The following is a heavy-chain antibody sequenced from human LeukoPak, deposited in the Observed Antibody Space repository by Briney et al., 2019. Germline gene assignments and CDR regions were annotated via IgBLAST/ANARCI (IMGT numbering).Heavy chain of an antibody. Sequence: ASVKVSCKASGYTFTTYDINWVRQAAGQGFEWMGWMNPKSGDAGYADKFQGRVAITRDTSINTAYLELSALTSDDTAVDYCARGPFGNCGGGPCHFRDIDNWYDPWGQGTLVTVSS. CDR2: MNPKSGDA. D-gene: IGHD2-21*01. V-gene: IGHV1-8*03. CDR3: ARGPFGNCGGGPCHFRDIDNWYDP. J-gene: IGHJ5*02. CDR1: GYTFTTYD.